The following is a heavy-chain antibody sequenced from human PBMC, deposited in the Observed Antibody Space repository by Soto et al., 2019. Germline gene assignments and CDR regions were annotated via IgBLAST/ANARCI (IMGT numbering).Heavy chain of an antibody. D-gene: IGHD3-10*01. CDR3: ARPTSGAFDI. J-gene: IGHJ3*02. V-gene: IGHV4-39*01. CDR1: GGSISSSSYY. CDR2: IYYSGST. Sequence: KTSETLSLTCTVSGGSISSSSYYWGWIRQPPGKGLEWIGSIYYSGSTYYNPSLKSRVTISVDTSKNQFSLKLSSVTAADTAVYYCARPTSGAFDIWGQGTMVTVSS.